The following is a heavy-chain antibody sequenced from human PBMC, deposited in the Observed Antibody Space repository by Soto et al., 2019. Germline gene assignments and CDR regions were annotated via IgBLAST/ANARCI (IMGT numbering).Heavy chain of an antibody. CDR1: GGSIKSGSYS. J-gene: IGHJ4*02. CDR2: DYNTGTT. CDR3: ARDVAYFAS. V-gene: IGHV4-61*01. Sequence: SETLSLTCTVSGGSIKSGSYSWSRIQQPPGKGLEWIGYDYNTGTTSYNPSLKSRVSISMDTSKHQFSLNVDSVTAADTAVYFRARDVAYFASWGQGTLVTVSS.